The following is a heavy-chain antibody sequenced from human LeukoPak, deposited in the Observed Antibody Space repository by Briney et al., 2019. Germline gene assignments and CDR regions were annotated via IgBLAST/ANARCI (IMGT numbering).Heavy chain of an antibody. Sequence: ASVKVSCKASGYTFTNYYMHWVRQAPGQGLEWMGLINPSGGTTSYAQKFQGRVTMTRDTSTSTVNMELSSLVFEDTAVYYCARDSRVGTGTDWFDPWGQGTLVTVSS. CDR1: GYTFTNYY. CDR2: INPSGGTT. CDR3: ARDSRVGTGTDWFDP. V-gene: IGHV1-46*01. D-gene: IGHD1-1*01. J-gene: IGHJ5*02.